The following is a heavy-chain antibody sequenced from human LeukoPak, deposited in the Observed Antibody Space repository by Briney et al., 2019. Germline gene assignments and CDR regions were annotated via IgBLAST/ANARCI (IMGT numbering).Heavy chain of an antibody. V-gene: IGHV3-15*01. CDR2: IKRKTDGGTT. CDR3: STVRYCTTDVCYTPFDY. Sequence: PGGSLRLSCAASGFPFSSYSMNWVRQAPGRGLGWVGRIKRKTDGGTTDYAAPVKGRFTISRDDSKNTLYLQMNSLKTEDTAVYYCSTVRYCTTDVCYTPFDYWGQGTLVTVSS. J-gene: IGHJ4*02. CDR1: GFPFSSYS. D-gene: IGHD2-8*01.